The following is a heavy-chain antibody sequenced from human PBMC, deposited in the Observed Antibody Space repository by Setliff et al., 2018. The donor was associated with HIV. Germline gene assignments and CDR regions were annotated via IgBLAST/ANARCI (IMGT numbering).Heavy chain of an antibody. V-gene: IGHV1-69*05. CDR3: ARDHCSSSGCYEYSYYGMDV. Sequence: SVKVSCKASGGTFSNYGMSWVRQAPGQGLEWMGGIIPISGTANYAQKFQSPSLGSRVTISIDTSKNQFSLKLSSVTAADTAVYYCARDHCSSSGCYEYSYYGMDVWGQGTTVTAP. CDR2: IIPISGTA. CDR1: GGTFSNYG. J-gene: IGHJ6*02. D-gene: IGHD2-2*01.